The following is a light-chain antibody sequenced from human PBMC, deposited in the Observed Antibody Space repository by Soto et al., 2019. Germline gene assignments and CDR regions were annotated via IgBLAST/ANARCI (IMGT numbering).Light chain of an antibody. Sequence: DVQMTQSPSSLSPSVGDRVTITCRASQSFNTWLAWYQQKPGKAPKLLIYKTSILESGVPSRSSGSGSGTEFTLTISSLQPEDSATYYCQRYNSYPYTFGQGTKVDIK. CDR2: KTS. V-gene: IGKV1-5*03. CDR3: QRYNSYPYT. J-gene: IGKJ2*01. CDR1: QSFNTW.